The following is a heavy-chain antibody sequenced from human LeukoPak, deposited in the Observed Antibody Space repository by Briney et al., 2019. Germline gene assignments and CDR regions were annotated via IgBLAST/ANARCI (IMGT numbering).Heavy chain of an antibody. V-gene: IGHV3-74*01. CDR2: IKSDGSTT. Sequence: PGGSLRLSCAASGFTLSSYWMHWVRQAPGKGLVWVSRIKSDGSTTSYADSVKGRFTISRDNSKNTLYLQMNSLRAEDTAVYYCARDLDRRVRGGVPPEAYYYGMDVWGQGTTVTVSS. J-gene: IGHJ6*02. CDR1: GFTLSSYW. CDR3: ARDLDRRVRGGVPPEAYYYGMDV. D-gene: IGHD1-14*01.